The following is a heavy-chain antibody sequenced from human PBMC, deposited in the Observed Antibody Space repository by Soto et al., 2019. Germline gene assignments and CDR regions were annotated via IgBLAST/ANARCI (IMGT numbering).Heavy chain of an antibody. V-gene: IGHV3-11*06. CDR1: GFTFSDYY. CDR2: ISSSSSYT. Sequence: QVQLVESGGGLVKPGGSLRLSCAASGFTFSDYYMSWIRQAPGKGLEWVSYISSSSSYTNYADSVKGRFTISRDNAKNSLYLQMNSLRAEDRAVYYCARDRRRAGDPTEFDPWGQGTLVTVSS. D-gene: IGHD2-21*02. J-gene: IGHJ5*02. CDR3: ARDRRRAGDPTEFDP.